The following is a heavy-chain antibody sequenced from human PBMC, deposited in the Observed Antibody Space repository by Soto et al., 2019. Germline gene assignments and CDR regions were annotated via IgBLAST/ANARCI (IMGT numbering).Heavy chain of an antibody. J-gene: IGHJ3*02. CDR3: ARDREMATILNAFEI. V-gene: IGHV1-69*12. Sequence: QGQLVQSGAEVKKAGSSVKVSCKASGGTFSSYGFTWVRQAPGQGLECMGGIIPILGTTTYAQKFQGRVTITADEFTSTVYMELNSLRSEDTAVYYCARDREMATILNAFEIWGQGTMVTVSS. CDR1: GGTFSSYG. CDR2: IIPILGTT. D-gene: IGHD5-12*01.